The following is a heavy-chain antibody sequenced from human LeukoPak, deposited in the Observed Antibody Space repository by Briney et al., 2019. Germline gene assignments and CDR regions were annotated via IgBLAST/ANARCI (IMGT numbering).Heavy chain of an antibody. CDR3: ARDAGIAAESDLDY. CDR2: IIPIFGTA. J-gene: IGHJ4*02. D-gene: IGHD6-13*01. CDR1: GGTFSSYA. V-gene: IGHV1-69*13. Sequence: VASVKVSCNASGGTFSSYAISWVRRAPGQGLEWMGGIIPIFGTANYAQKFQGRVTITADESTSTAYMELSSLRSEDTAVYYCARDAGIAAESDLDYWGQGTLVTVSS.